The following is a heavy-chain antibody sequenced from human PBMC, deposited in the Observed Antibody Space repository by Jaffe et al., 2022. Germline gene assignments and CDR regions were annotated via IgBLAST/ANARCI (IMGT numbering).Heavy chain of an antibody. CDR1: GFTFGDYA. CDR2: IRSKAYGGTT. Sequence: EVQLVESGGGLVQPGRSLRLSCTASGFTFGDYAMSWVRQAPGKGLEWVGFIRSKAYGGTTEYAASVKGRFTISRDDSKSIAYLQMNSLKTEDTAVYYCTRDLETPYYDILTGYYISYYYYMDVWGKGTTVTVSS. V-gene: IGHV3-49*04. J-gene: IGHJ6*03. CDR3: TRDLETPYYDILTGYYISYYYYMDV. D-gene: IGHD3-9*01.